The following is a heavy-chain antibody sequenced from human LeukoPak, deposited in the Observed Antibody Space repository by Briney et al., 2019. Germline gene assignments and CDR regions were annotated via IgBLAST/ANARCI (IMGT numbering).Heavy chain of an antibody. Sequence: SETLSLTCAVYGGSFSGYYWSWIRQPPGKGLEWIGEINHSGSTNYNPSLKSRVTISVDTSKNQFSLKLSSVTAADTAVYYCGRVRWIQLWSVYYYYGMDVWGQGTTVTVSS. CDR1: GGSFSGYY. CDR2: INHSGST. V-gene: IGHV4-34*01. D-gene: IGHD5-18*01. J-gene: IGHJ6*02. CDR3: GRVRWIQLWSVYYYYGMDV.